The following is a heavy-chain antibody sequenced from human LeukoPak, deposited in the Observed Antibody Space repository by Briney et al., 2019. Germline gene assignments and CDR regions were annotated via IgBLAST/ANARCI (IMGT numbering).Heavy chain of an antibody. V-gene: IGHV4-39*01. D-gene: IGHD3-3*01. Sequence: PSETLSLTCTVSGGPISSSSYYWGWIRQPPGKGLEWIASIYYSGSTHYNPSLKSRVTTSVDTSKNKFSLKLSSVTAADTAVYYCARQLDGVVREFDYWGQGTLVTVSS. CDR2: IYYSGST. CDR1: GGPISSSSYY. CDR3: ARQLDGVVREFDY. J-gene: IGHJ4*02.